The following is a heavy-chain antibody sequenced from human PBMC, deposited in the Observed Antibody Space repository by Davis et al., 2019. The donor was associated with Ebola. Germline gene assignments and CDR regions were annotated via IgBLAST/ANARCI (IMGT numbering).Heavy chain of an antibody. D-gene: IGHD5-18*01. CDR3: VGHGYTYGYVLY. CDR1: GDSISGSLYY. J-gene: IGHJ4*02. CDR2: IHYSGST. V-gene: IGHV4-39*01. Sequence: SETLSLTCTVSGDSISGSLYYWSWIRQPPGKGLEWIGGIHYSGSTYHNPSLKSRVTLSVDTSSNKFYLKLTSVTATDTAVYYCVGHGYTYGYVLYWGQGTPVTVSS.